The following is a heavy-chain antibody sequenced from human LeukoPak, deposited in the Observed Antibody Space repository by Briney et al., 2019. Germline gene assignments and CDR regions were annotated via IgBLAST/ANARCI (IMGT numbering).Heavy chain of an antibody. CDR1: GFTFSSYA. V-gene: IGHV3-21*01. Sequence: PGGSLRLSCAASGFTFSSYAMSWVRQAPGKGLEWVSSISSSSSYIYYADSVKGRFTISRDNAKNSLYLQMNSLRAEDTAVYYCAREFFTSSGWEYYYYYGMDAWGQGTTVTVSS. J-gene: IGHJ6*02. CDR3: AREFFTSSGWEYYYYYGMDA. D-gene: IGHD6-19*01. CDR2: ISSSSSYI.